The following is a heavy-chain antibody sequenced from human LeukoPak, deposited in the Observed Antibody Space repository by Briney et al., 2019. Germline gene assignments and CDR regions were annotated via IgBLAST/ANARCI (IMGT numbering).Heavy chain of an antibody. CDR2: IIPILGIA. Sequence: ASVKVSCKASGGTFSSFAISWVRQAPGQGLEWMGRIIPILGIANYAQKFQGRVTITADKSTSTAYMELSSLRSEDTAVYYCARDRCGGDCYSTERNFYFDNWGQGTLVTVSS. V-gene: IGHV1-69*04. CDR3: ARDRCGGDCYSTERNFYFDN. J-gene: IGHJ4*02. D-gene: IGHD2-21*02. CDR1: GGTFSSFA.